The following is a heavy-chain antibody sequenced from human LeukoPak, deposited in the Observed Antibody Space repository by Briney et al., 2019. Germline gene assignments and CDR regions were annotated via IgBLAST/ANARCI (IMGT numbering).Heavy chain of an antibody. CDR2: ISAYNSNT. V-gene: IGHV1-18*01. Sequence: ASVKVSCKASGYTFTSYGISWVRQAPGQGLEWMGWISAYNSNTNYAQKLQGRVTMTTDTSTSTAYMELRSLRSDDTAVYYCARASTIFGVVIIRGNWFDPWGQGTLVTVSS. J-gene: IGHJ5*02. D-gene: IGHD3-3*01. CDR1: GYTFTSYG. CDR3: ARASTIFGVVIIRGNWFDP.